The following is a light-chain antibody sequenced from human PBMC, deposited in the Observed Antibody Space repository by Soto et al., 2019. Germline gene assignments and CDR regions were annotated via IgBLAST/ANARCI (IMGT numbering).Light chain of an antibody. CDR3: FSYAGRDIFAV. V-gene: IGLV2-23*01. J-gene: IGLJ2*01. Sequence: QSVLTQPDSVSGSPGHSITISCTGTSSDVGRYNLVSWYHHHPGKAPKLLIYEDSQRPSGVSNRFAGSKSGNTASLTISGLQASDEAEYDSFSYAGRDIFAVFGGGTQLTVL. CDR1: SSDVGRYNL. CDR2: EDS.